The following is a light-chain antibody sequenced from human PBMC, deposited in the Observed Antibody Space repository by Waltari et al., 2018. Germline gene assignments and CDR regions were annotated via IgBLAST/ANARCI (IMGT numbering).Light chain of an antibody. Sequence: EIVLTQSPATLSLSPGERATLSCRASQSVSSYLAWYQQKTGQAPRRLLYDASNRAAGIPARFSGSGSGTDFTLTISSLEPEDFAVYYCQQRDSLLVTFGGGTKVQI. V-gene: IGKV3-11*01. CDR3: QQRDSLLVT. J-gene: IGKJ4*01. CDR2: DAS. CDR1: QSVSSY.